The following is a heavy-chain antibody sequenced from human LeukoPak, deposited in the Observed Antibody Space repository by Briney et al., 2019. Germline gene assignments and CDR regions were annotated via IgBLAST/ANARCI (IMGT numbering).Heavy chain of an antibody. Sequence: PGGSLRLSCAASGFTFSGSAMHWVRQASGKGLEWVGRIRSKANSYATAYAASVKGRFTISRDDSKNTAYLQMNSLKTEDTAVYYCTRHPESSRMPFSWFDPWGQGTLVTVSS. V-gene: IGHV3-73*01. CDR3: TRHPESSRMPFSWFDP. J-gene: IGHJ5*02. D-gene: IGHD2-2*01. CDR2: IRSKANSYAT. CDR1: GFTFSGSA.